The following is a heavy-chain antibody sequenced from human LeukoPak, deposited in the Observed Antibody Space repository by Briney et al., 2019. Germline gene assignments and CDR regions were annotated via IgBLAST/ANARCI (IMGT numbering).Heavy chain of an antibody. CDR3: ARADARSSGWYFDY. J-gene: IGHJ4*02. CDR2: ISCSSSTI. V-gene: IGHV3-48*02. D-gene: IGHD6-19*01. Sequence: TGGSLRLSCAASGFTFSSYSMNWVRQAPGKGLEWVSYISCSSSTIYYADSVKGRFTISRDNAKNSLYLQMNSLRDEDTAVYYCARADARSSGWYFDYWGQGTLVTVSS. CDR1: GFTFSSYS.